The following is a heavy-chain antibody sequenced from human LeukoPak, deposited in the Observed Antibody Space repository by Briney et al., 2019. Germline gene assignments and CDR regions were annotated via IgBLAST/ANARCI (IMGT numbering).Heavy chain of an antibody. J-gene: IGHJ4*02. CDR2: VDPEDGET. V-gene: IGHV1-69-2*01. Sequence: ATVKISCKVSGYTFTDYYMHWVQQAPGKRLEWMGLVDPEDGETIYAEKFQGRVTITADTSTDTAYMELSSLRSEDTAVYYCATLFIPIAAAGKLDYWGQGTLVTVSS. D-gene: IGHD6-13*01. CDR3: ATLFIPIAAAGKLDY. CDR1: GYTFTDYY.